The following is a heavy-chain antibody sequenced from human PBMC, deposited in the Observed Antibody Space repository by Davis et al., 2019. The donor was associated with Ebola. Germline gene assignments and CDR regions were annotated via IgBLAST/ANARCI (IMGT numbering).Heavy chain of an antibody. J-gene: IGHJ4*02. D-gene: IGHD4-17*01. V-gene: IGHV4-34*01. CDR3: ARGIGYGPYFDY. CDR1: GGSFSGYY. Sequence: SETLSLTCAVYGGSFSGYYWSWIRQPPGKGLEWIGEINHSGSTNYNPSLKSRVTISVDTSKNQFSLKLSSVTAADTAVYYWARGIGYGPYFDYWGQGTLVTVSS. CDR2: INHSGST.